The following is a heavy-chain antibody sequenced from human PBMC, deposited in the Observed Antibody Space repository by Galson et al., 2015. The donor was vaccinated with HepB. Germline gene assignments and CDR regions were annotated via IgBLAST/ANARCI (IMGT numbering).Heavy chain of an antibody. CDR3: ARGPSVGHYIDY. CDR2: ISSQSDTI. V-gene: IGHV3-48*02. J-gene: IGHJ4*02. D-gene: IGHD5/OR15-5a*01. Sequence: SLRLSCAASGFTFSRSPMNWVRQTPGKGLEWVSWISSQSDTIYYTASVKGRFTISRDNADNSLYLQMNNLRDEDAAVYFCARGPSVGHYIDYWGQGTLVAVSS. CDR1: GFTFSRSP.